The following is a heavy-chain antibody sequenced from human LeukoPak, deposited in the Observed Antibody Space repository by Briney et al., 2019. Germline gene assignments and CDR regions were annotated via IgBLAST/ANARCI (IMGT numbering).Heavy chain of an antibody. D-gene: IGHD1-26*01. Sequence: ASVKVSCKVSGYTLTELSMHWVRQAPGKGLEWMGGFDPEDGETIYAQKFQGRVTTTEDTSTDTAYMELSSLRSEDTAVYYCATNSGSYQGYFDYWGQGTLVTVSS. J-gene: IGHJ4*02. CDR2: FDPEDGET. V-gene: IGHV1-24*01. CDR1: GYTLTELS. CDR3: ATNSGSYQGYFDY.